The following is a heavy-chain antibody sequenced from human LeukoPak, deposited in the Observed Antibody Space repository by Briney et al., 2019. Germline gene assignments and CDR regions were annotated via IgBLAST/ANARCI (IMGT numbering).Heavy chain of an antibody. Sequence: GGSLRLSCAASGFTFSSYSMSWVRQAPGKGLEWVSSISSGSSYIYYADSVKGRFTISRDNSKNTLYLQMNSLRAEDTAVYYCAKELGGSSSNYWGQGTLVTVSS. CDR3: AKELGGSSSNY. J-gene: IGHJ4*02. V-gene: IGHV3-21*01. D-gene: IGHD6-6*01. CDR2: ISSGSSYI. CDR1: GFTFSSYS.